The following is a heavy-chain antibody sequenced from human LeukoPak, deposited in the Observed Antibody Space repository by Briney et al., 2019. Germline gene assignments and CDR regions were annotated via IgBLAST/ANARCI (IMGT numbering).Heavy chain of an antibody. D-gene: IGHD3-3*01. CDR1: GFTFGSYS. J-gene: IGHJ4*02. V-gene: IGHV3-48*02. CDR3: ARADFFDY. CDR2: ITASGTAM. Sequence: PGGSLRLSCAASGFTFGSYSMNWVRQAPGKGLEWVSHITASGTAMFYADSVKGRFTISRDNAKNSLYLQMNSLRDEDTAVYYCARADFFDYWGQGTLVTVSS.